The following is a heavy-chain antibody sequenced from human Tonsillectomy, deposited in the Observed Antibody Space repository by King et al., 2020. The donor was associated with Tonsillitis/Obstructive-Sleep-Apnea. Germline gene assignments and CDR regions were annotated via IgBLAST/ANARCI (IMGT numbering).Heavy chain of an antibody. CDR1: GFTFSSYE. Sequence: QLVQSGGGLVQPGGSLRLSCAASGFTFSSYEMNWVRQAPGKGLEWGSYISSSGSTIYYADSVKGRFTISRDNANNSLYLQMNILRAEDTALYYCARDLVLNCFDLWGQGPLVTVSS. J-gene: IGHJ5*02. CDR3: ARDLVLNCFDL. CDR2: ISSSGSTI. D-gene: IGHD2-8*02. V-gene: IGHV3-48*03.